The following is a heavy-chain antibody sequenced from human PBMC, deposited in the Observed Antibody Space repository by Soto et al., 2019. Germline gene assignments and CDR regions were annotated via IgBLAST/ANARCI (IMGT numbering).Heavy chain of an antibody. CDR1: GDSLNSGGFY. CDR2: IFNSGTT. Sequence: TSETLSLTCTVSGDSLNSGGFYWSWIRQRPGKGLEWIGYIFNSGTTYYNPSLGTRLSMSVDTSKNQFSLNLTSVTAADAAVYYCAKATMNFYDRSGYYFDDWGQGTPVTVSS. D-gene: IGHD3-22*01. V-gene: IGHV4-31*03. CDR3: AKATMNFYDRSGYYFDD. J-gene: IGHJ4*02.